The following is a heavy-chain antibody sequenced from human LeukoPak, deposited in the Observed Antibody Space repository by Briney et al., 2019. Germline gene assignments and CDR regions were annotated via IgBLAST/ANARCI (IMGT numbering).Heavy chain of an antibody. J-gene: IGHJ4*02. CDR1: GYTLTELS. CDR3: ASWVPPNYDILTGYSYQALDY. Sequence: ASVKVSCKVSGYTLTELSMHWVRQAPGEGLEWMGGFDPEDGETIYAQKFQGRVTMTEDTSTDTAYMELSSLRSEDTAVYYCASWVPPNYDILTGYSYQALDYWGQGTLVTVSS. V-gene: IGHV1-24*01. CDR2: FDPEDGET. D-gene: IGHD3-9*01.